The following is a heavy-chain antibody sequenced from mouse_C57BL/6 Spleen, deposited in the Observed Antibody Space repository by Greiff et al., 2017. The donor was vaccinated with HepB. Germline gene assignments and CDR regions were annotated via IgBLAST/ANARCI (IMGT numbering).Heavy chain of an antibody. Sequence: EVKVEESGPGLVKPSQSLSLTCSVTGYSITSGYYWNWIRQFPGNKLEWMGYISYDGSNNYNPSLKNRISITRDTSKNQFFLKLNSVTTEDTATYYCARDEDYYGSRAWFAYWGQGTLVTVSA. CDR2: ISYDGSN. CDR3: ARDEDYYGSRAWFAY. CDR1: GYSITSGYY. D-gene: IGHD1-1*01. J-gene: IGHJ3*01. V-gene: IGHV3-6*01.